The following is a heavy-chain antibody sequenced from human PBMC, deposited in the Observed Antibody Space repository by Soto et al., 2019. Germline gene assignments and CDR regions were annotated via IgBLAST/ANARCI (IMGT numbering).Heavy chain of an antibody. Sequence: QVQLVESGAEVKKPGASVKVSCKASGYTFTNYGISWVRQAPGQGLEWRGWISGYNGNTKYAQKFQGRVTMTTDTPTNTAYMELRRLRSDDTAVYYCARDREYYYDSSGNYYYHYGMDVWGQGTTVTVS. CDR2: ISGYNGNT. J-gene: IGHJ6*02. CDR3: ARDREYYYDSSGNYYYHYGMDV. CDR1: GYTFTNYG. D-gene: IGHD3-22*01. V-gene: IGHV1-18*04.